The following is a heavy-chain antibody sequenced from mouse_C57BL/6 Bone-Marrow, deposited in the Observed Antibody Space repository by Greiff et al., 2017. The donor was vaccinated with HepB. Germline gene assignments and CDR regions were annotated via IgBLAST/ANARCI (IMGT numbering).Heavy chain of an antibody. CDR3: AKNEGYYFWYFDV. Sequence: QVQLQQSGPGLVQPSQSLSITCTVSGFSLTSYGVHWVRQPPGKGLEWLGVIWSGGSTDNNAAFISKLSISKDNSKSQVFFKMNSLQADATAIYFCAKNEGYYFWYFDVWGTGTTVTVSS. V-gene: IGHV2-4*01. J-gene: IGHJ1*03. D-gene: IGHD2-3*01. CDR1: GFSLTSYG. CDR2: IWSGGST.